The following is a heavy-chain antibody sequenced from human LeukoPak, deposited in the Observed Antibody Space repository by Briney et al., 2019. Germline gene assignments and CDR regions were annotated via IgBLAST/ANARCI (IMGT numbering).Heavy chain of an antibody. CDR1: GFTFSSYV. Sequence: PGGSLRLSCAASGFTFSSYVMHWVRQAPGKGLEWVAVISYDGSNKYYADSVKGRFTISRDNSKNTLYLQMNSLRAEDTAVYYCAKDFHLVVPGGYWGQGTLVTVSS. CDR2: ISYDGSNK. V-gene: IGHV3-30*18. D-gene: IGHD3-22*01. CDR3: AKDFHLVVPGGY. J-gene: IGHJ4*02.